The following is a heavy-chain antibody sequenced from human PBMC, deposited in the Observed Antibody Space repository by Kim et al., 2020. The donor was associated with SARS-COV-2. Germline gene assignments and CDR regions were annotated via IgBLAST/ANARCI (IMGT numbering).Heavy chain of an antibody. Sequence: SETLSLTCTVSGGSISSSSYYWGWIRQPPGKGLEWIGSIYYSGSTYYNPSLKSRVTISVDTSKNQFSLKLSSVTAADTAVYYCARHVLRFLEWSTTYYFDYWGQGTLVTVSS. CDR1: GGSISSSSYY. J-gene: IGHJ4*02. V-gene: IGHV4-39*01. CDR3: ARHVLRFLEWSTTYYFDY. CDR2: IYYSGST. D-gene: IGHD3-3*01.